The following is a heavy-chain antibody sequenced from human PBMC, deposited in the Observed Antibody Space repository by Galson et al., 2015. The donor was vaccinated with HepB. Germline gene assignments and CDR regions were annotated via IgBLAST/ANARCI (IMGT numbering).Heavy chain of an antibody. V-gene: IGHV3-33*01. J-gene: IGHJ3*02. CDR1: GFTFSSYG. CDR2: IYYDESNK. D-gene: IGHD3-22*01. Sequence: SLRLSCAASGFTFSSYGMHWVRQAPGTGLEWVAVIYYDESNKYYADSVKGRFTISRDNSKNTLYLQMNSLRAEDTAVYYCARVTKSYDSSGNSLRRPDAFVSCGQGAMDSVSS. CDR3: ARVTKSYDSSGNSLRRPDAFVS.